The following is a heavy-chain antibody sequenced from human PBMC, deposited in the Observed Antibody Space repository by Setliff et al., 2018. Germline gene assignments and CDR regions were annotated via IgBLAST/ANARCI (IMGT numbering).Heavy chain of an antibody. J-gene: IGHJ3*01. D-gene: IGHD3-3*01. CDR2: IYYSGNT. CDR1: GGSFSGYY. CDR3: ARVGYFDFWRGYGVGAFDL. V-gene: IGHV4-34*01. Sequence: PSETLSLTCAVYGGSFSGYYWGWIRQPPGKGLEWIGSIYYSGNTYYNPSFKSRVTISIEKSKNQFSLKLTSVTAADTALYYCARVGYFDFWRGYGVGAFDLWGHGTMVTVSS.